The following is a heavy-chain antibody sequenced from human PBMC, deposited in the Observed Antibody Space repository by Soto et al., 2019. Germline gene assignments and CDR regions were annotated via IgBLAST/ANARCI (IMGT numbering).Heavy chain of an antibody. Sequence: PGGSLRLSCAASGFTFSSYWMHWVRQAPGKGLVWVSRINSAGNTYYADSVKGRFTISRDNSKNTLYLQMNSLGAEDTAVYYCARDFVVGGPTINYYYGMDVWGQGTTVTVSS. D-gene: IGHD1-26*01. CDR1: GFTFSSYW. V-gene: IGHV3-66*01. CDR3: ARDFVVGGPTINYYYGMDV. CDR2: INSAGNT. J-gene: IGHJ6*02.